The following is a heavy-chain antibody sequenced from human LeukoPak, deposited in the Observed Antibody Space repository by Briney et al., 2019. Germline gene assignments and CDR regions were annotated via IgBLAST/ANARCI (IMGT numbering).Heavy chain of an antibody. J-gene: IGHJ2*01. D-gene: IGHD2-2*01. CDR1: GFTFDDYA. V-gene: IGHV3-9*03. CDR2: ISWNSDTV. CDR3: AKASADWYFDL. Sequence: SRSLRLSCAASGFTFDDYAMHWVRQAPGKGLEWVSSISWNSDTVAYADSVKGRFIISRDNADNSLYLQVNSLRTEDMAFYYCAKASADWYFDLWGRGTLVTVSS.